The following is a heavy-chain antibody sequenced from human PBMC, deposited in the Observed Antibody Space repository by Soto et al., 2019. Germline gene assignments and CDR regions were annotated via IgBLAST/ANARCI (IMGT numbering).Heavy chain of an antibody. Sequence: ASVKVSCKASGYTFTSYDINWVRQATGQGLEWMGWMNPNSGNTGYAQKFQGRVTMTRNTSISTAYMELSSLRSEDTAVYYCARAPGGLYCNYVAWFDPWAQGNLVTVSS. V-gene: IGHV1-8*01. CDR2: MNPNSGNT. D-gene: IGHD1-7*01. J-gene: IGHJ5*02. CDR3: ARAPGGLYCNYVAWFDP. CDR1: GYTFTSYD.